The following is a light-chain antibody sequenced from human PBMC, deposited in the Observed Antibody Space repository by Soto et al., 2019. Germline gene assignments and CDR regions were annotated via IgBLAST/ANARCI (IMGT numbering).Light chain of an antibody. Sequence: LTRPPSVSGAPGQRVTISCTGSNSNIGAGYDVHWYQQLPGTAPKLLIYGNSNRPSGVPDRFSGSKSGTSASLTITGLQAEDEADYYCQSYGDSLSGYVFGTGTKVTVL. V-gene: IGLV1-40*01. CDR3: QSYGDSLSGYV. CDR2: GNS. CDR1: NSNIGAGYD. J-gene: IGLJ1*01.